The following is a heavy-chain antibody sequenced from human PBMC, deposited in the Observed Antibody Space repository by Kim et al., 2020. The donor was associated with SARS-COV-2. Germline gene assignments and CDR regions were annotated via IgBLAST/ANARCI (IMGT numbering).Heavy chain of an antibody. CDR3: ARDRMPVTGRLFFDY. V-gene: IGHV3-7*01. D-gene: IGHD6-19*01. CDR1: GFTYDLFW. Sequence: GGSLRLSCVASGFTYDLFWMAWVRQASGKGLEWVATIYQDGSEKYYVDSVKGRFSIPRDNARNSVYLKMNSLRAEDTAMYYCARDRMPVTGRLFFDYWGQGILVTVSS. J-gene: IGHJ4*02. CDR2: IYQDGSEK.